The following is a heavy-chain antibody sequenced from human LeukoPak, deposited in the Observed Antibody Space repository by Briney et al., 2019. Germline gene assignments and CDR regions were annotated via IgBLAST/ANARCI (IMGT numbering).Heavy chain of an antibody. D-gene: IGHD3-9*01. CDR1: GYTFTSYG. CDR3: ARDEDGQNYDILTGYLYYYGMDV. V-gene: IGHV1-18*01. Sequence: GASVKVSCKASGYTFTSYGISWVRQAPGQGLEWMGWISAYNGNTNYAQKLQGRVTMTTDTSTSTAYMELRSLRSDDTAVYYCARDEDGQNYDILTGYLYYYGMDVWGQGTTVTVSS. CDR2: ISAYNGNT. J-gene: IGHJ6*02.